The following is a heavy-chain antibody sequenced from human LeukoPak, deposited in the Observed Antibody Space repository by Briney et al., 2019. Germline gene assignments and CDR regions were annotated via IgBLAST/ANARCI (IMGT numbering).Heavy chain of an antibody. J-gene: IGHJ4*02. CDR1: GYTFTNFG. CDR3: ARASPLDY. Sequence: ASVKVSCXAPGYTFTNFGITWVRQAPGQGLEWMGWISPYNGNTNYAENLQHRVTMATDTSTSTAYMELRSLRSDDTAMYYCARASPLDYWGQGTLVTVSS. CDR2: ISPYNGNT. V-gene: IGHV1-18*01.